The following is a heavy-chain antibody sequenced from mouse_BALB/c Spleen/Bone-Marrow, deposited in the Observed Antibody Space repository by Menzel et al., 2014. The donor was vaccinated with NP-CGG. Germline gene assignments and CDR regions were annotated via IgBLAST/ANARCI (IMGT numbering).Heavy chain of an antibody. CDR3: AGGRTPVVPDY. CDR2: IEPSDSYT. Sequence: VQLQQSGAEVVKPGASVKVSCKASGYTFTNYWMQWVKQRPGQGLEWIGEIEPSDSYTNYNQDFKGKATLTVDKSSSTPYMQLSSRTSEDSAVYYCAGGRTPVVPDYWGKGTPLTASS. V-gene: IGHV1-69*02. D-gene: IGHD1-1*01. CDR1: GYTFTNYW. J-gene: IGHJ2*01.